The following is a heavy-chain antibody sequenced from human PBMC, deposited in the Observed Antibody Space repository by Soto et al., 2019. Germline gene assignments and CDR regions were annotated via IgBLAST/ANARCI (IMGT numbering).Heavy chain of an antibody. D-gene: IGHD1-1*01. CDR1: GNTLSPYL. CDR3: AGPHDRAGLGT. CDR2: HNGYNGQT. V-gene: IGHV1-3*01. Sequence: SVKVSCQSSGNTLSPYLVHLVRQVHGQGLEWMGWHNGYNGQTEYSQKFQGRVTITRDTSAKTAYLELRSLTSEDTAVYYCAGPHDRAGLGTWGQGTLVTVSS. J-gene: IGHJ5*02.